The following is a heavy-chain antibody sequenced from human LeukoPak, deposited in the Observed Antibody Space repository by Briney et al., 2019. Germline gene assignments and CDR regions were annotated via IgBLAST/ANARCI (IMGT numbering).Heavy chain of an antibody. Sequence: PSETLSLTCAVSGGSIISSSYYWGWIRQPPGKGLEWIGTIHHSASTYYNPSLKSRVTISVDRSKNQFSLKLSSVTAADTAVYYCARESTAALDYWGQGTLVTVSS. CDR1: GGSIISSSYY. D-gene: IGHD6-6*01. J-gene: IGHJ4*02. V-gene: IGHV4-39*07. CDR3: ARESTAALDY. CDR2: IHHSAST.